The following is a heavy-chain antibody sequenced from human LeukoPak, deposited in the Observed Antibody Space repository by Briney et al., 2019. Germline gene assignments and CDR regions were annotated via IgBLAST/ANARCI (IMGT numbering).Heavy chain of an antibody. CDR3: AREGSGWYTAINAFDI. D-gene: IGHD6-19*01. V-gene: IGHV4-59*01. CDR2: IYYSGST. Sequence: SETLSLTCTVSGGSISSYYWSWIRQPPGKGLEWIGYIYYSGSTNYNPSLKSRVTISVDTSKNQFSLKLSSVTAADTAVYYCAREGSGWYTAINAFDIWGQGTMVTVSS. J-gene: IGHJ3*02. CDR1: GGSISSYY.